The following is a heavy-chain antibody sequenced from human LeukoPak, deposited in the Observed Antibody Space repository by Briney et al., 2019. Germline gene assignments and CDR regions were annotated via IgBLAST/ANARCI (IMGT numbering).Heavy chain of an antibody. CDR1: GGTFSSYA. CDR3: ARDAMIVVVTLFDY. Sequence: SVKVSCKASGGTFSSYAISWVRQAPGQGLEWMGRIIPILGIANYAQKFQGRVTITADKSTSTAYMELSSPRSEDTAVYYCARDAMIVVVTLFDYWGQGTLVTVSS. CDR2: IIPILGIA. V-gene: IGHV1-69*04. J-gene: IGHJ4*02. D-gene: IGHD3-22*01.